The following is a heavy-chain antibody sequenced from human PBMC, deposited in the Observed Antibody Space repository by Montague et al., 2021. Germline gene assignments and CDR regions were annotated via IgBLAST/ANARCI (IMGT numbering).Heavy chain of an antibody. Sequence: CAISGDSVSGNSLARNWIRQSPSSRLEWLGRTYHRSKWYNDYAVSVKSRITINPDTSKNQFSLQLNSVTPEDTTVYYCARDLKPPGDILTGYLPYYYYMDVGGKGTTVTVSS. V-gene: IGHV6-1*01. CDR2: TYHRSKWYN. CDR1: GDSVSGNSLA. D-gene: IGHD3-9*01. CDR3: ARDLKPPGDILTGYLPYYYYMDV. J-gene: IGHJ6*03.